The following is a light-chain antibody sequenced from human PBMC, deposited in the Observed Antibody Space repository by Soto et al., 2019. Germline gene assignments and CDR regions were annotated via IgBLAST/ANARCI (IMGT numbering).Light chain of an antibody. CDR1: SSNIGNKY. J-gene: IGLJ2*01. V-gene: IGLV1-51*02. CDR2: ENN. CDR3: ATWDTSLNIAV. Sequence: QSVLTQPPSVSAAPGQTVTISCSGSSSNIGNKYVSWYQQLPGTAPKLLIYENNKRPSGIPDRFSGSKSGTSATLGITGLQTGDEAYYSCATWDTSLNIAVFGGGTKLTVL.